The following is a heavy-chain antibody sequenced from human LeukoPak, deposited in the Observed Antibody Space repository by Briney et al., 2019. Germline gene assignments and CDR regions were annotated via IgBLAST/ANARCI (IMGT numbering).Heavy chain of an antibody. CDR2: INPNSGGT. J-gene: IGHJ4*02. D-gene: IGHD1-26*01. V-gene: IGHV1-2*02. CDR3: AVESSGSYYGFDY. CDR1: GYTFTGYY. Sequence: ASVKVSCKACGYTFTGYYMHGVRQAPGQGLEWMGWINPNSGGTNYAQKFQGRVTMTRDTSISTAYMELSRLRSDDTAVYYCAVESSGSYYGFDYWGQGTLVTVSS.